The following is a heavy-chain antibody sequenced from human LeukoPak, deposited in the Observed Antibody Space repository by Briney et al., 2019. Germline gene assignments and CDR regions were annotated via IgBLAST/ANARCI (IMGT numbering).Heavy chain of an antibody. Sequence: SETLSLTCTVSGGSISSSGYYWGWIRQPPGKRLEWIASIYYSGSTYYNPSLKSRVTISVDTSKNQLSLKLSSLTAADTAVYYCARHEYSGSYYGLSWFDPWGQGTLVTVSS. J-gene: IGHJ5*02. D-gene: IGHD1-26*01. CDR2: IYYSGST. CDR1: GGSISSSGYY. CDR3: ARHEYSGSYYGLSWFDP. V-gene: IGHV4-39*01.